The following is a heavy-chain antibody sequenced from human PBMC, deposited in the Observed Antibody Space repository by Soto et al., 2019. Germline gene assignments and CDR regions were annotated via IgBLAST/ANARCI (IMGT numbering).Heavy chain of an antibody. J-gene: IGHJ4*02. CDR3: ASSFGVNRLY. CDR2: INSDGSSI. CDR1: GFIFSSYW. Sequence: EVQLVESGGGLVQPGVSLILSCAASGFIFSSYWMHWVRQAPGKGLVWVSRINSDGSSISYADSVKGRFTISRDNAKNTLYVQMNTLRAEDTAVYYCASSFGVNRLYWGQGTLVAVSS. V-gene: IGHV3-74*01. D-gene: IGHD3-10*01.